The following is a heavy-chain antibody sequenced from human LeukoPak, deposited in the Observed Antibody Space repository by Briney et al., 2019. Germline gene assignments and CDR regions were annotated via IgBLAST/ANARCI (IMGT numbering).Heavy chain of an antibody. J-gene: IGHJ4*02. CDR3: ARGNHVDYEGAFDY. CDR1: GRSMSRGGYS. Sequence: PSHTLSLICAVSGRSMSRGGYSWSWIRQPPGKGLEWIRYIYHSGSTYYNPSLESRVTISVDRSKNQFSLKLSSVTAADAAVYYCARGNHVDYEGAFDYWGQGTLVTVSS. D-gene: IGHD4-17*01. V-gene: IGHV4-30-2*01. CDR2: IYHSGST.